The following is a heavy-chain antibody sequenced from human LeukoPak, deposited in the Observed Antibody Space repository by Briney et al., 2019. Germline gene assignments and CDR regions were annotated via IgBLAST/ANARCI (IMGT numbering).Heavy chain of an antibody. V-gene: IGHV3-9*01. J-gene: IGHJ4*02. D-gene: IGHD5-12*01. CDR3: AKDTGHSGYDSTFDY. CDR1: GFTFDDYA. CDR2: ISWNSGSI. Sequence: PGGSLRLSCAASGFTFDDYAMPWVRQAPGKGLEWVSGISWNSGSIGYADSVKGRFTISRDNAKNSLYLQMNSLRAEDTALYYCAKDTGHSGYDSTFDYWGQGTLVTVSS.